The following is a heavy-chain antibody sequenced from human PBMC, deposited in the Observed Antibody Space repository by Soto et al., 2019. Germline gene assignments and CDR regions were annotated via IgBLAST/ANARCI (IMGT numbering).Heavy chain of an antibody. CDR2: ISGSGGST. CDR1: GFTFSSYA. V-gene: IGHV3-23*01. J-gene: IGHJ4*02. Sequence: GSLRLSCAASGFTFSSYAMSWVRQAPGKGLEWVSAISGSGGSTYYADSVKGRFTISRDNSKNTLYLQMNSLRSEDTAVYYCARAGVYDFWSGYYRAGIFDYWGQGTLVTVSS. CDR3: ARAGVYDFWSGYYRAGIFDY. D-gene: IGHD3-3*01.